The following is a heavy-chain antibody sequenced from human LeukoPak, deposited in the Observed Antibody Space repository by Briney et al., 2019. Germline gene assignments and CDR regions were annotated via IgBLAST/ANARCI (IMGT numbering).Heavy chain of an antibody. D-gene: IGHD2-2*01. Sequence: GGSLKLSCAASGFTFSGSVMHWVRHASGKGLERVGRIRTKPNNYATSYAASVRGRFSISRDDSKNTAYLQMDSQKTEDTAVYYCTSDTRGHFDYWGQGSLVTVSS. CDR1: GFTFSGSV. J-gene: IGHJ4*02. CDR3: TSDTRGHFDY. CDR2: IRTKPNNYAT. V-gene: IGHV3-73*01.